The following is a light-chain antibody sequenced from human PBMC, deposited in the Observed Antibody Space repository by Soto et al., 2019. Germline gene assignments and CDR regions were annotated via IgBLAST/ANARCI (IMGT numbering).Light chain of an antibody. J-gene: IGLJ2*01. V-gene: IGLV1-40*01. CDR2: GNS. CDR1: SSNIGAGYD. CDR3: QSYDSSLSGSAVV. Sequence: QSVLTQPPSVSGAPGQRVTISCTGSSSNIGAGYDVHWYQQLPGTAPKLLIYGNSNRPSGVPDRFSGSKSGTSAYLAITGLQAEDEADYYCQSYDSSLSGSAVVFGGGTKLTVL.